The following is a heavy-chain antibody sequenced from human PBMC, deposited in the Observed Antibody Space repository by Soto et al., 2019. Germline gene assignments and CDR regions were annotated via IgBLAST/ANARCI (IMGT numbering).Heavy chain of an antibody. CDR2: IKSKTDGGAT. V-gene: IGHV3-15*01. Sequence: GGSLRLSCAASGFTFSNAWMSWVRQAPGKGLEWVGHIKSKTDGGATDYAAPVKGRFTISRDDSKNTLYLQMNSLKTEDTAVYYCTTDQEATIDYWGQGTLVTVSS. J-gene: IGHJ4*02. CDR1: GFTFSNAW. D-gene: IGHD5-12*01. CDR3: TTDQEATIDY.